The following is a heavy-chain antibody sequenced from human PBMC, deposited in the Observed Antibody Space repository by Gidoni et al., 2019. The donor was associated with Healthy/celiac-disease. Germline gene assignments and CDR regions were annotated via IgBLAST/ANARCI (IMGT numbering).Heavy chain of an antibody. CDR2: ISGSGGST. D-gene: IGHD4-17*01. CDR1: RFNFSSYA. CDR3: AAGDYVGCCFDY. Sequence: EVQLLESGGGLVQPGGSLRPSCSASRFNFSSYAMSWVRQAPGKGLEWVSAISGSGGSTYYADSVKGRFTISRDNSKNTLYLQMNSLRAEDTAVYYCAAGDYVGCCFDYWGQGTLVTVSS. J-gene: IGHJ4*02. V-gene: IGHV3-23*01.